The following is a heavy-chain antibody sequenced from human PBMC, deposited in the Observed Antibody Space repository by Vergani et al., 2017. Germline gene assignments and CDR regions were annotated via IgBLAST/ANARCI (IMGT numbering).Heavy chain of an antibody. CDR3: ARGGCSSTSCYSWYFDL. Sequence: QVQLQESGPGLVKPSETLSLTCTVSGCSVSSGSYYWSWIRQPAGKGLEWIGYIYYSGSTNYNPSLKSRVTISVDTSKNQFSLKLSSVTAADTAVYYCARGGCSSTSCYSWYFDLWGRGTLVTVSS. CDR1: GCSVSSGSYY. CDR2: IYYSGST. J-gene: IGHJ2*01. V-gene: IGHV4-61*10. D-gene: IGHD2-2*01.